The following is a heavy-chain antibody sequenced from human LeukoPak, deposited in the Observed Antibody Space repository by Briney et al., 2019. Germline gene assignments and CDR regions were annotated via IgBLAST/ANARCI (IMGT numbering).Heavy chain of an antibody. J-gene: IGHJ4*02. Sequence: GGSLRLSCAAPGFTFSSYGMHWVRQAPGKGLEWVAVISYDGSNKYYADSVKGRFTISRDNSKNTLYLQMNSLRAEDTAVYYCARGSFYGSGSYPGPPDYWGRGTLVTVSS. CDR2: ISYDGSNK. CDR3: ARGSFYGSGSYPGPPDY. D-gene: IGHD3-10*01. V-gene: IGHV3-30*03. CDR1: GFTFSSYG.